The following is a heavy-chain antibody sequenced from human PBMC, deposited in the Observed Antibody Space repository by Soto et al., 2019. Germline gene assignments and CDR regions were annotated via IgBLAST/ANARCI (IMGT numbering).Heavy chain of an antibody. CDR3: ARVGGSFLNWFDA. CDR2: IYYSGST. Sequence: QLQLQESGPGLVKPSETLSLTCTVSGGSISSSSYYWGWIRQPPGKGLEWIGSIYYSGSTYYNPSLKSRVTISVDTSKNQFSLRLSSVTAADTAVHYCARVGGSFLNWFDAWGQGTLVTVFS. D-gene: IGHD1-26*01. CDR1: GGSISSSSYY. V-gene: IGHV4-39*01. J-gene: IGHJ5*02.